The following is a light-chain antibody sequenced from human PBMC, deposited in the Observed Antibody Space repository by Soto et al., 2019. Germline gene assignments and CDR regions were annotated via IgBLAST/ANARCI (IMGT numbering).Light chain of an antibody. CDR2: YND. J-gene: IGLJ3*02. V-gene: IGLV1-36*01. CDR1: NSNIGSNA. CDR3: ATWDDRLTAWV. Sequence: QLVLTQSPSVSGAPRQSVNISCSGNNSNIGSNAVHWYQQLPGKAPKLLMYYNDMLPSGVSDRFSGSESGTSASLAISGLQSEDEGDYYCATWDDRLTAWVFGGGTKLTVL.